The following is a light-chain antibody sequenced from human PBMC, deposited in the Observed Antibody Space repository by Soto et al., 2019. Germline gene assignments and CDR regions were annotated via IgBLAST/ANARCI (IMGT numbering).Light chain of an antibody. CDR3: QQYNSYS. V-gene: IGKV3-20*01. J-gene: IGKJ1*01. CDR2: GAS. CDR1: QAVTSKF. Sequence: EIVLTQSPGTLSLSPGDEATLSCKASQAVTSKFLAWYQQKPGQPPRLLILGASTRATGIADRFSGSGSGTEFTLTISSLQPDDFATYYCQQYNSYSFGQGTKVDIK.